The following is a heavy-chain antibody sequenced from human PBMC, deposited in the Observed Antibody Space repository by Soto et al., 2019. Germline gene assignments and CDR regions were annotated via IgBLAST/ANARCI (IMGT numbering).Heavy chain of an antibody. J-gene: IGHJ4*02. CDR1: RFVFSDYA. CDR2: IWSDGSKD. Sequence: QVQMVESGGGVVQPGRSLTLSCEGSRFVFSDYAMHWVRLPPGKGLEWVATIWSDGSKDFHADSVKGRFTISRDNSKKSLYLQMNSLRAEDTAVYYCARELRVKGNTLSRGIDFWGQGTLVTVSS. CDR3: ARELRVKGNTLSRGIDF. D-gene: IGHD3-10*01. V-gene: IGHV3-33*01.